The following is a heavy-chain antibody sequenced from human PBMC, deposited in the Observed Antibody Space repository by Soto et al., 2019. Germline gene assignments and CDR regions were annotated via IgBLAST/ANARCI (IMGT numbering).Heavy chain of an antibody. CDR1: GFSLSSSGVG. CDR3: AHREGDDYVWGSYKAAFDV. D-gene: IGHD3-16*01. CDR2: IYGDDGE. J-gene: IGHJ3*01. V-gene: IGHV2-5*02. Sequence: QITLKESGPTLVKPTQTLTLTCTFSGFSLSSSGVGVGWIRQPPGKALEWLALIYGDDGERYTPSLKTRLTITKDTSKNQVVLTMTNMDPDDTATYYCAHREGDDYVWGSYKAAFDVWGQGTMVTVSS.